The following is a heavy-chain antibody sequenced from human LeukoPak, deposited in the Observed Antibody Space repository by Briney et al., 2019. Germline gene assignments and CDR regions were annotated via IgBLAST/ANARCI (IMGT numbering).Heavy chain of an antibody. D-gene: IGHD1-26*01. CDR2: IYSSGNT. Sequence: SETLSLTCTVSGGSISSYYWTWIRLPAGKGLEWIGRIYSSGNTNSNPSLRGRVTMSIDTSKNQFSLRLNSVTAADTAVYYCARGGLQGSYYYYYGMDVWGQGTTVTVSS. J-gene: IGHJ6*02. CDR3: ARGGLQGSYYYYYGMDV. V-gene: IGHV4-4*07. CDR1: GGSISSYY.